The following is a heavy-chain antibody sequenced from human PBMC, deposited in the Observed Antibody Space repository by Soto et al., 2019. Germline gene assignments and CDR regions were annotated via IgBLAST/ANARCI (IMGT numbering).Heavy chain of an antibody. CDR2: MNPNSGNT. CDR3: ARVGSGEWRFYYYYYYMDV. CDR1: GYTFTTQC. V-gene: IGHV1-8*01. Sequence: ALVKVSCRGSGYTFTTQCTTWVQQATGQGLEWMGWMNPNSGNTGYAQKFQGRVTMTRNTSISTAYMELSSLRSEDTAVYYCARVGSGEWRFYYYYYYMDVWGKGTTFTVSS. D-gene: IGHD3-16*01. J-gene: IGHJ6*03.